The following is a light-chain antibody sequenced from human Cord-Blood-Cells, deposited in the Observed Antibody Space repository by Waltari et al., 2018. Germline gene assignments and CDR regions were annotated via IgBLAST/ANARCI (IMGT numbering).Light chain of an antibody. CDR3: QQYGSSPLT. V-gene: IGKV3-20*01. CDR1: QSVSSSY. Sequence: EMVWTQSPGTLSLSPGERATLSCRASQSVSSSYLAWYQQKHGQPPRLLIYGASSRATGIPDRFSGSGSGTDFTLTVSRLEPEDFAVYYCQQYGSSPLTFGGGTKVEIK. CDR2: GAS. J-gene: IGKJ4*01.